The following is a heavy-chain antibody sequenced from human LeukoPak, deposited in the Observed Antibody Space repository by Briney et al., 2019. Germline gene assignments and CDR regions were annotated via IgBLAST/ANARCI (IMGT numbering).Heavy chain of an antibody. CDR2: INPNSGGT. CDR1: GYTFTGYY. CDR3: ARVYRTAAGRPFDY. V-gene: IGHV1-2*02. D-gene: IGHD6-13*01. Sequence: ASVKVSCKASGYTFTGYYMHWVRPAPGQGLEWMGWINPNSGGTNYAQKFQGRVTMTRDTSISTAYMELSRLRSDDTAVYYCARVYRTAAGRPFDYWGQGTLVTVSS. J-gene: IGHJ4*02.